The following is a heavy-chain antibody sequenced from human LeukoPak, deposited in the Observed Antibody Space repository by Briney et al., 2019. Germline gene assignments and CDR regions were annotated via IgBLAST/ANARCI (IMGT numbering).Heavy chain of an antibody. CDR2: IRSKADGGTT. CDR1: GFTFSNAW. V-gene: IGHV3-15*01. Sequence: GGSLRLSCAASGFTFSNAWMNWVRQAPGKGLEWVGRIRSKADGGTTDYAAPVKGRFTILRDDSKNTLYLQLNSLTTEDTALYCCTNQYFDFWGQGTLVTVSS. J-gene: IGHJ4*02. CDR3: TNQYFDF.